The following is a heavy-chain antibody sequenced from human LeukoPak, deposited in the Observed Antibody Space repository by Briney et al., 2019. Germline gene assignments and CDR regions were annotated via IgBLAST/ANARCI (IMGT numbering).Heavy chain of an antibody. D-gene: IGHD1-1*01. CDR1: GGTFSSYA. V-gene: IGHV1-69*04. CDR3: ARDRTTTRNYYYYYSMDV. Sequence: SVKVSCKASGGTFSSYAIRWVRQAPGQGLEWMGRIIPILGIANYAQKFQGRVTITADKSTSTAYMELSSLRSEDTAVYYCARDRTTTRNYYYYYSMDVWGQGATVTVSS. CDR2: IIPILGIA. J-gene: IGHJ6*02.